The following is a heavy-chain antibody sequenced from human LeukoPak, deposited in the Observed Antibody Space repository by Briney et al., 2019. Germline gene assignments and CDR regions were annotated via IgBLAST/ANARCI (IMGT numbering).Heavy chain of an antibody. CDR3: ARLYYGGITYYYYYMDL. CDR2: IYHSGST. J-gene: IGHJ6*03. D-gene: IGHD4-23*01. Sequence: SETLSLTCAVSGYSISSGYYWGWIRQPPGEGLEWIGSIYHSGSTYYNPSLKSRVTISVDTSKNQFSLKLSSVTAADTAVYYCARLYYGGITYYYYYMDLWGKGTTVTVSS. V-gene: IGHV4-38-2*01. CDR1: GYSISSGYY.